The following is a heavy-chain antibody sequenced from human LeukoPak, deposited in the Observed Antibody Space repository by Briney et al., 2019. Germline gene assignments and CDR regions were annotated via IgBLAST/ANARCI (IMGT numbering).Heavy chain of an antibody. Sequence: ASVKVSCKASGYTFTSYYMHWVRQAPGQGLEWMGWINPNSGGTNYAQKFQGRVTMTRDTSISTAYMELSRLRSDDTAVYYCARDLDIVVVVAATSFDPWGQGTLVTVSS. J-gene: IGHJ5*02. CDR2: INPNSGGT. D-gene: IGHD2-15*01. CDR1: GYTFTSYY. V-gene: IGHV1-2*02. CDR3: ARDLDIVVVVAATSFDP.